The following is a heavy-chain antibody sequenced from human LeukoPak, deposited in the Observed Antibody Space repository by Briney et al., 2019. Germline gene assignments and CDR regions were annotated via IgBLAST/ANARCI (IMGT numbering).Heavy chain of an antibody. D-gene: IGHD4-17*01. CDR2: IWYDGSNK. V-gene: IGHV3-33*01. CDR3: ARFYGDYAPLDY. J-gene: IGHJ4*02. Sequence: GRPLRLSCAPSGFNFSSYGMHWVRQAPGKGLEGVAVIWYDGSNKHYEDSVKGRFNISRDNSKNTLYLQMYSLRAEDTAVYYCARFYGDYAPLDYWGQGTLVTVSS. CDR1: GFNFSSYG.